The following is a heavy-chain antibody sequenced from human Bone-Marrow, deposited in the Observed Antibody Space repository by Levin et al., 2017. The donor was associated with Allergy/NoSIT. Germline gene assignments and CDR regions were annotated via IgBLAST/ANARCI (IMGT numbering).Heavy chain of an antibody. Sequence: GGSLRLSCAASGFTFDDYGMSWVRQAPGKGLEWVSGINWNGGSTGYADSVKGRFTISRDNAKNSLYLQMNSLRAEDTALYHCARDLGTVTTYNWFDPWGQGTLVTVSS. CDR1: GFTFDDYG. V-gene: IGHV3-20*01. D-gene: IGHD4-17*01. CDR3: ARDLGTVTTYNWFDP. J-gene: IGHJ5*02. CDR2: INWNGGST.